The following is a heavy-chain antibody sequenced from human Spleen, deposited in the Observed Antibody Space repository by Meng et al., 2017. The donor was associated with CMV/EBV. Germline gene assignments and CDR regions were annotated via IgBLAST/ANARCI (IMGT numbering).Heavy chain of an antibody. CDR3: ARHMREDQPQNWFDP. Sequence: SGTLCLTGAVYGGSLSGYYWSSIRKPPGKGLEWIGEIIHSGPTNYNPSFKSRVTISVDTSKNQFSLKLGSVTAADRATYYCARHMREDQPQNWFDPWGRVSLVTVSS. CDR2: IIHSGPT. J-gene: IGHJ5*02. CDR1: GGSLSGYY. D-gene: IGHD1-26*01. V-gene: IGHV4-34*12.